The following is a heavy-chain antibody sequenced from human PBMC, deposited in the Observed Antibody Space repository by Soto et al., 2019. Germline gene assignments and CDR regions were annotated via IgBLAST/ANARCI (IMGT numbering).Heavy chain of an antibody. J-gene: IGHJ3*02. V-gene: IGHV1-46*01. D-gene: IGHD6-19*01. CDR3: ARGYSSGWYQGGAFDI. CDR1: GYTFTSYY. CDR2: INPSGGST. Sequence: GASVKVSCKASGYTFTSYYMHWVRQAPGQGLEWMGIINPSGGSTSYAQKFQGRVTMTRDTSTSTVYMELSSLRSEDTAVYYCARGYSSGWYQGGAFDIWCQGTMVTVSS.